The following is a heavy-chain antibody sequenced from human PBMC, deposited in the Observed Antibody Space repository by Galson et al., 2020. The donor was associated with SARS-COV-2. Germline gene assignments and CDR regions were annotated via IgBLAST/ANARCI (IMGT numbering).Heavy chain of an antibody. D-gene: IGHD2-8*01. CDR1: GGSISSGGYY. CDR2: IYYSGTT. CDR3: ARDTVANGGRPNTNAVDI. V-gene: IGHV4-31*03. Sequence: SETLSLTCTVSGGSISSGGYYWCWIRPHPGKGLEWIVYIYYSGTTYYNPSLKSRVTISVDTSKNQFSLKLSSVTAADTAVYYCARDTVANGGRPNTNAVDIWGQGTMVTVSS. J-gene: IGHJ3*02.